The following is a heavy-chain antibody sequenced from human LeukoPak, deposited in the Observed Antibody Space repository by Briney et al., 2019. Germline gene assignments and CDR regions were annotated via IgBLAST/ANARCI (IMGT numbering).Heavy chain of an antibody. J-gene: IGHJ4*02. CDR3: ARFVGACSGGSCYSDY. Sequence: GESLKISCKGSGYSFTNYWIGWVRQMPGKGLEWMGIIYPGDSDTRYSPSFQGQVTISADKSISTAYLQWRSLKASDTAMYYCARFVGACSGGSCYSDYWGQGTLVTVSS. CDR1: GYSFTNYW. D-gene: IGHD2-15*01. V-gene: IGHV5-51*01. CDR2: IYPGDSDT.